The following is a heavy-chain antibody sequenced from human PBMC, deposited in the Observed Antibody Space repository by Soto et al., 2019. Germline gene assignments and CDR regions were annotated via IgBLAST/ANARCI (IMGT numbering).Heavy chain of an antibody. Sequence: EVQLLESGGGLVQPGGSLRLSCAASGFTFSSFAMSWVRRAPGKGREWVSAISGSGGSTYYADSVKGRFTISRDNSKNTLYLQMNSLRAEDTAVYYCAKDSLTIFGVVILHGMDVWGQGTTVTVSS. CDR1: GFTFSSFA. CDR3: AKDSLTIFGVVILHGMDV. D-gene: IGHD3-3*01. V-gene: IGHV3-23*01. CDR2: ISGSGGST. J-gene: IGHJ6*02.